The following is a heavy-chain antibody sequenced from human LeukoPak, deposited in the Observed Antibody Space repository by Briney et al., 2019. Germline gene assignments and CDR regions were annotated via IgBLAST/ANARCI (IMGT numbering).Heavy chain of an antibody. J-gene: IGHJ4*02. CDR1: GYTFTDYY. Sequence: GASVKVSCKASGYTFTDYYMHWVRQAPGQGLEWMGWINPNSGGTNYAQKFQGRVTMTRDTSISTVYMEMSRLRSDDTAVYYCARDSAGGSSTFDYWGQGTLVTVSS. CDR3: ARDSAGGSSTFDY. CDR2: INPNSGGT. D-gene: IGHD6-6*01. V-gene: IGHV1-2*02.